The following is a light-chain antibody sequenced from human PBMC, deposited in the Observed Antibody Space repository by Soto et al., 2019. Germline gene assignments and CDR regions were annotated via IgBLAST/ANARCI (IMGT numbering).Light chain of an antibody. CDR2: EVS. Sequence: QSALTQPASVSGSPGQSITISCTGTSSDVGGHNFVSWYQQYPGKAPKLIIFEVSSRPSVISYRFSGSKSGNTASLTISGLQAEDEADYYCSSYTSNKSYVFGTGTKVTVL. CDR3: SSYTSNKSYV. CDR1: SSDVGGHNF. V-gene: IGLV2-14*01. J-gene: IGLJ1*01.